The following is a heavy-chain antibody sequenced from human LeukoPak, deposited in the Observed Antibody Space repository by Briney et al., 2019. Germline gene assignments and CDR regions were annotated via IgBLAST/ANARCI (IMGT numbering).Heavy chain of an antibody. V-gene: IGHV3-49*04. Sequence: PGQSLRLSCTAFGFTFGDHAMSWVRQAPGKGLEWVGFIRSKDYRGTTEYAASVKGRFTISRDNPTSIAYLQMNSLKTEDTAVYYCTRGPRQLWLYYGMDCGGQGTTAIVS. CDR2: IRSKDYRGTT. D-gene: IGHD5-18*01. CDR1: GFTFGDHA. CDR3: TRGPRQLWLYYGMDC. J-gene: IGHJ6*02.